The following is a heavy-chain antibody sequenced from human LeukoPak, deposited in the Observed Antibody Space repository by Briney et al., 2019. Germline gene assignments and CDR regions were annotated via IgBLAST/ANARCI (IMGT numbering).Heavy chain of an antibody. J-gene: IGHJ1*01. V-gene: IGHV1-2*02. CDR1: GYTFTGYY. Sequence: ASVKVSCKASGYTFTGYYMHWVRQAPGQGLEWMGWINPNSGGTNYAQKFQGRVTMTRDTSISTAYMELSRLRSDDTAVYYCARDGVGYYDSSGYYYFQHWGQGTLVAVSS. CDR2: INPNSGGT. D-gene: IGHD3-22*01. CDR3: ARDGVGYYDSSGYYYFQH.